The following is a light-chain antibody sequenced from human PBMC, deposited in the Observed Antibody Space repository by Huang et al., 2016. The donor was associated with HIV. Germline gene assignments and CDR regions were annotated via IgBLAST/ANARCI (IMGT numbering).Light chain of an antibody. Sequence: DIQITQSPSTMSASVGDRVTITCRASPGIHDYLAWFQQKPGNAPKRLIYGVSSLQSGVPSRFSGSGSGKEFTLTINSLQPEDIATYYCLQHAGDSFSFGGGTKVEIK. CDR2: GVS. CDR1: PGIHDY. CDR3: LQHAGDSFS. V-gene: IGKV1-17*03. J-gene: IGKJ4*01.